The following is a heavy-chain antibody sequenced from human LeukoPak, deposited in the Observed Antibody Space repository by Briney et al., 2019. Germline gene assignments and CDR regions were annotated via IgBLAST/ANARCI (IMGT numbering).Heavy chain of an antibody. Sequence: PSETLSLTCGVSGDSITTSNWWNWVRQPPGKGLEWIGKIYHRGNTNNNPSLKSRVTMSVDRSKNQFSLNLTSVTAADTAVYYCATSRDGYNHFDYWGQGILVTVSS. J-gene: IGHJ4*02. CDR3: ATSRDGYNHFDY. V-gene: IGHV4-4*02. CDR1: GDSITTSNW. CDR2: IYHRGNT. D-gene: IGHD5-24*01.